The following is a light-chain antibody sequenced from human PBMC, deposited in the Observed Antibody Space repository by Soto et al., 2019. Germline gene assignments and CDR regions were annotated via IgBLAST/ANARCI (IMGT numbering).Light chain of an antibody. Sequence: DVDMTQSPLSLPVTLGQPASISCRSSQALVYTDGDTYLNWLHQRPGQAPRRLIYNVSNRDSGVPDRCSGGGSGTDFTLKIDRVEAEDVGVYYCMQGTHWPPTFGGGTTVEIK. CDR3: MQGTHWPPT. CDR1: QALVYTDGDTY. CDR2: NVS. J-gene: IGKJ4*01. V-gene: IGKV2-30*01.